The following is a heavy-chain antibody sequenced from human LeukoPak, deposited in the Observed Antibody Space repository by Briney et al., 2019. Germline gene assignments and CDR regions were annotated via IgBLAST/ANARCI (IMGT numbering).Heavy chain of an antibody. J-gene: IGHJ3*02. V-gene: IGHV4-59*08. CDR1: GGSISSYY. CDR2: SHYSGST. CDR3: ARLPGCSGGTCYRAFDM. Sequence: SETLSLTCTVSGGSISSYYWSWIRQPPRKGLEWIGYSHYSGSTNYNPSLKSRVTISVDTSKNQFSLKLSSVTAADTAVCFCARLPGCSGGTCYRAFDMWGQGTMVTVSS. D-gene: IGHD2-15*01.